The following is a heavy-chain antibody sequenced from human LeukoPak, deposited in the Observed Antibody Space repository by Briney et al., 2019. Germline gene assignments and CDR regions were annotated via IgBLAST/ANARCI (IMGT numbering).Heavy chain of an antibody. D-gene: IGHD1-14*01. J-gene: IGHJ5*02. V-gene: IGHV1-2*02. Sequence: GASVNVSCKASGYTFTGYYMHWVRQAPGQGLEWMGWINRNSGGTNYAQKLQGRVTMTRDTSISTAYMELSRLRSDDTAVYYCARESVPRRFDPWGQGTLVTVSS. CDR1: GYTFTGYY. CDR2: INRNSGGT. CDR3: ARESVPRRFDP.